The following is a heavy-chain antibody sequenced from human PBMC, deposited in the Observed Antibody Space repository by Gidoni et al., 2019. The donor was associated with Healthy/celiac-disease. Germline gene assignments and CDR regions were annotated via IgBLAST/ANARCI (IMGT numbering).Heavy chain of an antibody. Sequence: QVQLVESGGGLVKPGGSLRLSCAASGFTFSDYYMSCLRQAPGTGLEWVSYISSSGSTIYYADSVKGRFTISRDNAKNSLYLQMNSLRAEDTAVYYCARDGQFRVFWSGYSRYYYYGMDVWGQGTTVTVSS. J-gene: IGHJ6*02. CDR3: ARDGQFRVFWSGYSRYYYYGMDV. V-gene: IGHV3-11*01. CDR2: ISSSGSTI. D-gene: IGHD3-3*01. CDR1: GFTFSDYY.